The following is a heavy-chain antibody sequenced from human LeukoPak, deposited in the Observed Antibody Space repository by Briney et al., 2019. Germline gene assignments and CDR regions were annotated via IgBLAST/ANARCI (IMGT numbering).Heavy chain of an antibody. J-gene: IGHJ6*03. Sequence: GGSLRLSCAASGFTFSSYAMSWVRQAPGKGLEWVSAISGSGGSTYYADSVKGRFTISRDNSKNTLYLQMNSLRAEDTAVYYCAKKYHYDFWSGAGRSYYYYMDVWGKGTTVTVSS. CDR2: ISGSGGST. D-gene: IGHD3-3*01. CDR3: AKKYHYDFWSGAGRSYYYYMDV. V-gene: IGHV3-23*01. CDR1: GFTFSSYA.